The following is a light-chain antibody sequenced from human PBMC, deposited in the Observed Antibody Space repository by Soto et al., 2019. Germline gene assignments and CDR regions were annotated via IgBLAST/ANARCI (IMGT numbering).Light chain of an antibody. CDR1: SSDVGDYNY. V-gene: IGLV2-14*01. Sequence: QSALTQPASVSGSPGQSITISCTGTSSDVGDYNYVSWYQQPPGKAPKLMIYEVSTRPSGVSNRFSGSKSGNTASLTISGLQAEDEAEYYCSSYTSSRPYVFGTGTKVTVL. CDR2: EVS. J-gene: IGLJ1*01. CDR3: SSYTSSRPYV.